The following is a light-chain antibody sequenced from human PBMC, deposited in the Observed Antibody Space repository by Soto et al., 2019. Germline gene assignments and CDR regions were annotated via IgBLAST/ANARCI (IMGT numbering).Light chain of an antibody. J-gene: IGKJ1*01. CDR1: QSVGSS. CDR2: GAS. Sequence: EIVMTQSPATLSVSPGERATLSCRASQSVGSSLAWYQQRPGQAPRLPLYGASTRATGIPARFSGIGSGTEFTLTISSLQSEDFAVYYCQHSDNWPPMWTFGQGTKVEIK. V-gene: IGKV3-15*01. CDR3: QHSDNWPPMWT.